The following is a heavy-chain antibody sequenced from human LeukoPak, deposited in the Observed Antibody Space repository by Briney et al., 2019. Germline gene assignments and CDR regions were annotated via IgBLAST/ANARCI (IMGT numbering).Heavy chain of an antibody. CDR3: TRDLATSSSWYYYYYYMDV. Sequence: GGSLRLSCTASGFTFGDYAMSWVRQAPGKGLEWVGFIRSKAYGGTTEYAASVKGRFTISRDDSKSIAYLQMNSLKTEDTAVYYCTRDLATSSSWYYYYYYMDVWGKGTTVTISS. CDR2: IRSKAYGGTT. CDR1: GFTFGDYA. D-gene: IGHD6-13*01. V-gene: IGHV3-49*04. J-gene: IGHJ6*03.